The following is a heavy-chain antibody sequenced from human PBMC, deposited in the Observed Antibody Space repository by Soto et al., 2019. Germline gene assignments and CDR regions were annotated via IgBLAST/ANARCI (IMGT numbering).Heavy chain of an antibody. Sequence: ASVKVSCKASGYVFTGFYLHWVRQAPGQGLEWMGWIFPNSGATNYAQKFQGRVTPTRDTSLSTGYMDLTRLTSDDTAVYYCARGRSLKWNWFDRWGQGTLVTVSS. CDR3: ARGRSLKWNWFDR. V-gene: IGHV1-2*02. CDR2: IFPNSGAT. J-gene: IGHJ5*02. CDR1: GYVFTGFY. D-gene: IGHD2-15*01.